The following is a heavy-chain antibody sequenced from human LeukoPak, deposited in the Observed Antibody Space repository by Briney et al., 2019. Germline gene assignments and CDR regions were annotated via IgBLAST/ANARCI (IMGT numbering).Heavy chain of an antibody. CDR2: INHSGST. Sequence: SETLSLTCAVYGGSFSGYYWSWIRQPPGKGLEWIGEINHSGSTNYNPSLKSRVTISVDTSKDQFSLKLSSVTAADTAVYYCARAHSHSGWGFSWGQGTLVSVSS. CDR1: GGSFSGYY. V-gene: IGHV4-34*01. CDR3: ARAHSHSGWGFS. J-gene: IGHJ5*02. D-gene: IGHD6-19*01.